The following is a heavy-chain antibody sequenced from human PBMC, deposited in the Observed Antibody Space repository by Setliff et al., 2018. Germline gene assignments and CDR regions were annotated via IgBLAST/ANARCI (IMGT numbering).Heavy chain of an antibody. Sequence: GGSLRLSCEASGFTSSCYSMNWVRQAPGKGLEWVSYISSSSHIISYADSVKGRFTIPRDNAKNALYLQMSSLRAEDTAVYYCVKTHWDTWIRGAFDVWGQGKMVTVSS. J-gene: IGHJ3*01. CDR2: ISSSSHII. CDR3: VKTHWDTWIRGAFDV. CDR1: GFTSSCYS. V-gene: IGHV3-48*04. D-gene: IGHD1-1*01.